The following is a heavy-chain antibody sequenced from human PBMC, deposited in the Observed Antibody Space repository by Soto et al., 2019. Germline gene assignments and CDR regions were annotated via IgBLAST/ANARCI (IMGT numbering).Heavy chain of an antibody. CDR3: ARGTVTTPNFDY. V-gene: IGHV4-34*01. CDR1: GGSFSGYY. Sequence: SETLSLTCAVYGGSFSGYYWSWIRQPPGKGLEWIGEINHSGSTNYNPSLKSRVTISVGTSKNQFSLKLSSVTAADTAVYYCARGTVTTPNFDYWGQGTLVTVSS. D-gene: IGHD4-17*01. CDR2: INHSGST. J-gene: IGHJ4*02.